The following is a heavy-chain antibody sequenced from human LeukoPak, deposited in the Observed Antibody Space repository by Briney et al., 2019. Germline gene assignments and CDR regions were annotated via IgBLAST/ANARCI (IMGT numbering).Heavy chain of an antibody. D-gene: IGHD4-17*01. CDR1: GFTFSDYS. Sequence: QAGGSLRLSCAASGFTFSDYSMNWVRQAPGKGLEWVSYISSTSAGIYYADSVEGRFTVSRDNAKNSLYLQMSSLRAEDTAVYFCARKATTVTPPCWGQGTLVTVSS. CDR2: ISSTSAGI. CDR3: ARKATTVTPPC. J-gene: IGHJ4*02. V-gene: IGHV3-48*04.